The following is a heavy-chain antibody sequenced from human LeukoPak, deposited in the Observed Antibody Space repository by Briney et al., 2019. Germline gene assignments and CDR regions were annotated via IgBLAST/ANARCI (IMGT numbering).Heavy chain of an antibody. J-gene: IGHJ4*02. V-gene: IGHV1-69*06. CDR3: ARVTGYVIEDYFDY. CDR1: GGTFSSYA. D-gene: IGHD3-22*01. Sequence: VASVKVSCKASGGTFSSYAISWVRQAPGQGLEWMGGIIPIFGTANYAQKFQGRVTITADKSTSTAYMELSSLRSEDTAVYYCARVTGYVIEDYFDYWGQGTLVTVSS. CDR2: IIPIFGTA.